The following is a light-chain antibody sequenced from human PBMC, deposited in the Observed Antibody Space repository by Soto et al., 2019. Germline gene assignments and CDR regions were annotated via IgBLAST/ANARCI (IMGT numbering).Light chain of an antibody. V-gene: IGKV3-15*01. Sequence: EIVLTQSPGTLSMSPGERATLSCRASQSVSSSYLAWYQQKPGQAPRLLIYGASTRATGIPARFSGSGSGTEFTLTISDLQSEDFAVYFCQHYDIWPLTFGGGTKVDIK. CDR1: QSVSSSY. J-gene: IGKJ4*01. CDR2: GAS. CDR3: QHYDIWPLT.